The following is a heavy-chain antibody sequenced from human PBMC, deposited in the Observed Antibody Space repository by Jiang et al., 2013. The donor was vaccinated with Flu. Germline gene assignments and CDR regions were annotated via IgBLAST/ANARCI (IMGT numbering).Heavy chain of an antibody. CDR1: GGSVSSNVHY. D-gene: IGHD3-16*01. CDR2: VYYSGRP. V-gene: IGHV4-61*08. CDR3: VRVSYVAFFFEY. Sequence: KPSETLSLTCSVSGGSVSSNVHYWNWIRQPPGKGLEWIGYVYYSGRPNHNPSLKSRVTMSLDTSKNQVSLRLTSVTAADTATYYCVRVSYVAFFFEYWGQGTLVTVSS. J-gene: IGHJ4*02.